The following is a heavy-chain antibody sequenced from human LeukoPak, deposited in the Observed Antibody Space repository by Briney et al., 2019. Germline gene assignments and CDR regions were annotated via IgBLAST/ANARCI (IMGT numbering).Heavy chain of an antibody. J-gene: IGHJ4*02. Sequence: GGSLRLSCGASGFIFKNFAMHWVRQAPGKGLEWVAVISYDGSNKYYADSVKGRFTISRDNSKNTLYLQMNSLRAEDTAVYYCARGGSYCFDYWGQGTLVTVSS. CDR1: GFIFKNFA. V-gene: IGHV3-30*19. CDR2: ISYDGSNK. D-gene: IGHD1-26*01. CDR3: ARGGSYCFDY.